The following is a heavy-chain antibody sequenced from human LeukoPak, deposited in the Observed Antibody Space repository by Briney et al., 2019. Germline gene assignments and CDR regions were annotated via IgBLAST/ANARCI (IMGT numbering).Heavy chain of an antibody. CDR3: ARQGSYSSSWYNIDY. CDR2: IYPDDSDT. Sequence: GASLTLCFKGSGYSFTNYWIGWVRQLHGKGKERVGVIYPDDSDTRYSQSFQGQVTISADKSINTACLQRGSLKASDTAMYYCARQGSYSSSWYNIDYWGQGTPVTVSS. J-gene: IGHJ4*02. V-gene: IGHV5-51*01. D-gene: IGHD6-13*01. CDR1: GYSFTNYW.